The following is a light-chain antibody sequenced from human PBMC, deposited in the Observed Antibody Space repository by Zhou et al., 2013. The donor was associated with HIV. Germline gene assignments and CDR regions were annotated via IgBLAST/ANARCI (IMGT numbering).Light chain of an antibody. V-gene: IGKV1-17*03. CDR3: LQHNSYPRT. CDR2: AAS. CDR1: QDISNY. J-gene: IGKJ1*01. Sequence: DIQMTQSPSAMSASVGDRVTITCRASQDISNYLAWFQKKPGEVPKRLIYAASSLQSGVPSRFSGSGSGTEFTLTITSLQPEDFATYYCLQHNSYPRTFGQGTKVEVK.